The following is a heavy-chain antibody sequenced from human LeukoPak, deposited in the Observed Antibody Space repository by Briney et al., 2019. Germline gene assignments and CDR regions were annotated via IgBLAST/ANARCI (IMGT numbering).Heavy chain of an antibody. Sequence: SETLSRTCAVYGGSFSGYYWSWIRQPPGKGLEWIGYIYNSGSTNYNPSLKSRVTISVDTSKNQFSLKLRSVTAADTAVYYCARLGGYCTSNRCYTDYYYGLDVWGQGTTVTVSS. D-gene: IGHD2-2*02. CDR1: GGSFSGYY. J-gene: IGHJ6*02. CDR2: IYNSGST. V-gene: IGHV4-59*08. CDR3: ARLGGYCTSNRCYTDYYYGLDV.